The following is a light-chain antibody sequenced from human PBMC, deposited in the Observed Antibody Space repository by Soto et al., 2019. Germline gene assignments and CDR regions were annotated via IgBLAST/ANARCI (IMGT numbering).Light chain of an antibody. CDR3: RQYTTWLPWT. V-gene: IGKV3-15*01. CDR2: GAS. J-gene: IGKJ1*01. CDR1: QSVSSN. Sequence: ILMTQSPSTPAASLLESSTLPCRVSQSVSSNLAWYQQQPGQAPRLLIYGASTRATGIPARFSGSGSGTEFTLTISSLLSADFAVYYCRQYTTWLPWTFGQGTKVDI.